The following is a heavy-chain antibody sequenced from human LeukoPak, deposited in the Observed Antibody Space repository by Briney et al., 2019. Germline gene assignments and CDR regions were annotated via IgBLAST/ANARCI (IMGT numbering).Heavy chain of an antibody. CDR2: INHSGST. CDR3: ARGGYSYGSAGLFGYFDL. D-gene: IGHD5-18*01. V-gene: IGHV4-34*01. Sequence: SETLSLTCAVYGESFSGYYWSWIRQPPGKGLEWIGEINHSGSTNYNPSLKSRVTISVDTSKNQFSLKLSSVTAADTAVYYCARGGYSYGSAGLFGYFDLWGRGTLVTVSS. J-gene: IGHJ2*01. CDR1: GESFSGYY.